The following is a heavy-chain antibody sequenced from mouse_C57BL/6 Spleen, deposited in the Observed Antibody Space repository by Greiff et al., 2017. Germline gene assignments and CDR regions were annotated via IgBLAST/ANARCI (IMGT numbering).Heavy chain of an antibody. Sequence: EVQRVESGPVLVKPGASVKMSCKASGYTFTDYYMNWVKQSHGKSLEWIGVINPYNGGTSYNQKFKGKATLTVDKSSSTAYMELNSLTSEDSAVYYGAKEGDGYTGGDYWGQGTTLTVSS. V-gene: IGHV1-19*01. CDR1: GYTFTDYY. CDR3: AKEGDGYTGGDY. CDR2: INPYNGGT. D-gene: IGHD2-3*01. J-gene: IGHJ2*01.